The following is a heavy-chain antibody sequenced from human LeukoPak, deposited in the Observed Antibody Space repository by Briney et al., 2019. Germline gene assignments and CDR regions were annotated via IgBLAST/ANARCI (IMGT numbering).Heavy chain of an antibody. D-gene: IGHD6-13*01. V-gene: IGHV6-1*01. Sequence: SQTLSLTCAISGDSVSSNSAAWNWIRQSPSRGLEWLGRTYYRSKWNNDYAVFVKSRITINPDTSKNQVSLHLNSVTPEDTAMYYCARDAGYSSGWSDAFDFWGQGTMVTVSS. J-gene: IGHJ3*01. CDR2: TYYRSKWNN. CDR3: ARDAGYSSGWSDAFDF. CDR1: GDSVSSNSAA.